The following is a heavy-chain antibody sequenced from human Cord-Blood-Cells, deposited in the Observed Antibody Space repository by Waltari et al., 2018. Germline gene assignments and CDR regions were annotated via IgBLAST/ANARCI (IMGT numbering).Heavy chain of an antibody. CDR2: INPSGGNT. D-gene: IGHD2-2*02. CDR1: GYTFTSYY. Sequence: QVQLVQSGAEVKKPGASVKVSCKASGYTFTSYYMHWVRQAPGQGLEWMGIINPSGGNTSYAQKFQGRVTMTRDTSTSTVYMELSSLRSEDTAVYYCARDGYCSSTSCYIDGMDVWGQGTTVTVSS. V-gene: IGHV1-46*01. J-gene: IGHJ6*02. CDR3: ARDGYCSSTSCYIDGMDV.